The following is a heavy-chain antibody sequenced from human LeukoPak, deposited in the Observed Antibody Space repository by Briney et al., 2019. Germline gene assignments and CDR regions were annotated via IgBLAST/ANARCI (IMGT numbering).Heavy chain of an antibody. D-gene: IGHD2-21*02. CDR1: GFTVSSNY. CDR3: ARSVVTATNPHPYFDY. CDR2: IYSGGST. J-gene: IGHJ4*02. V-gene: IGHV3-66*01. Sequence: GGSLRLSCAASGFTVSSNYMSWVRQAPGKGLEWVSIIYSGGSTYYADSVKGRFTISRDNSKNTLYLQMYSLRAEDTAVYYCARSVVTATNPHPYFDYWGQGTLVTASS.